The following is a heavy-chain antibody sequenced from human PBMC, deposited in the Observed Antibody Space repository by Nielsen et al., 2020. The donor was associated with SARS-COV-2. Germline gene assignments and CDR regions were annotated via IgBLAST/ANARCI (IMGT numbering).Heavy chain of an antibody. D-gene: IGHD5-12*01. CDR3: ASDPSYANSWLHYFDF. CDR1: GFTFNTYA. CDR2: ISASSANI. Sequence: GGSLRLSCAASGFTFNTYAMNWVRQAPGKGLEWVAYISASSANIHYAASVNGRFTVSRDNAKNSLYLQMNNLRDEDTAVYYCASDPSYANSWLHYFDFWGQGTLVTVSS. V-gene: IGHV3-48*02. J-gene: IGHJ4*02.